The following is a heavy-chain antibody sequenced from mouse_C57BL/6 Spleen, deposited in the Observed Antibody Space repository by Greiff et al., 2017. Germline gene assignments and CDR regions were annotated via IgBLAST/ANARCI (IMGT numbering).Heavy chain of an antibody. CDR3: ARVGLYGSSPYWYFDV. CDR2: ISDGGSYT. D-gene: IGHD1-1*01. Sequence: EVKLMESGGGLVKPGGSLKLSCAASGFTFSSYAMSWVRQTPEKRLEWVATISDGGSYTYYPDNVKGRFTISRDNAKNNLYLQMSHLKSEDTAMYYCARVGLYGSSPYWYFDVWGTGTTVTVSS. J-gene: IGHJ1*03. CDR1: GFTFSSYA. V-gene: IGHV5-4*03.